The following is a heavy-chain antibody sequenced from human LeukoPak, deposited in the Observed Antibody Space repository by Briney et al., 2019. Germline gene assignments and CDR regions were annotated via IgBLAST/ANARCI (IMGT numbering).Heavy chain of an antibody. D-gene: IGHD2/OR15-2a*01. CDR3: AKGDTS. CDR1: GFTFSTYA. J-gene: IGHJ4*02. Sequence: PGGSLRLSCAASGFTFSTYAMPWVRQAPGKGLEGVAFIQFDGSSKYYADSVKGRFTISRDNSKNTLYLQMNSLRAEDTAVYYCAKGDTSWGQGTLVTVSS. V-gene: IGHV3-30*02. CDR2: IQFDGSSK.